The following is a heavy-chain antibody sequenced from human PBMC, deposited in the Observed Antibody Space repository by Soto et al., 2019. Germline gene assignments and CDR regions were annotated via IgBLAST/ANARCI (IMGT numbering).Heavy chain of an antibody. D-gene: IGHD3-9*01. J-gene: IGHJ5*02. CDR2: IIPIFGTA. V-gene: IGHV1-69*01. CDR3: ASSLRYFDWFLSGDPNWFDP. Sequence: QVQLVQSGAEVKKPGSSVKVSCKASGGTFSSYAISWVRQAPGQGLEWMGGIIPIFGTANYAQKFQGRVKITADESTSTAYMELSSLRSEDTAVYYCASSLRYFDWFLSGDPNWFDPWGQGTLVTVSS. CDR1: GGTFSSYA.